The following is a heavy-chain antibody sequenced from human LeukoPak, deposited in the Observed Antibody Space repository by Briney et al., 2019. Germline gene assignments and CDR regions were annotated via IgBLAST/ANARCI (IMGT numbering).Heavy chain of an antibody. Sequence: GGSLRLSCAASGFTFSSYAMSWVRQAPGKGLEWVSGISGSGGRIYYADSVKGRFTISRDNSKNTLYLQMNTLRAEDTAVYYCAEGAGFAVAFDCWGQGTLVTVSS. CDR1: GFTFSSYA. D-gene: IGHD6-19*01. CDR3: AEGAGFAVAFDC. V-gene: IGHV3-23*01. CDR2: ISGSGGRI. J-gene: IGHJ4*02.